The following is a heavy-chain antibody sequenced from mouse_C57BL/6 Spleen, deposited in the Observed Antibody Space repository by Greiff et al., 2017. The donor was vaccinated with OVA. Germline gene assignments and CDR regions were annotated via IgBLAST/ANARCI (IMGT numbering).Heavy chain of an antibody. Sequence: QVQLQQPGAELVKPGASVKLSCKASGYTFTSYWMQWVKQRPGQGLEWIGEIDPSDSYPNYNQKFKGKATLTVDTSSSTAYMQLSSLTSEDSAVYYCARCGSSFDYWGQGTTLTVSS. D-gene: IGHD1-1*01. J-gene: IGHJ2*01. CDR3: ARCGSSFDY. CDR1: GYTFTSYW. V-gene: IGHV1-50*01. CDR2: IDPSDSYP.